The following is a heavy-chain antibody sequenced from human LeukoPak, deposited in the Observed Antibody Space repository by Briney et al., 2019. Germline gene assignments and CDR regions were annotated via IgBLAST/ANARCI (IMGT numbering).Heavy chain of an antibody. CDR3: ARDPPSIAARAGGIAVAGDY. Sequence: ASVKVSCKASGYTFTSYFMHWVRQAPGQGLEWMGRIIPILGIANYAQKFQGRVTITADKSTSTAYMELSSLRSEDTAVYYCARDPPSIAARAGGIAVAGDYWGQGTLVTVSS. CDR1: GYTFTSYF. V-gene: IGHV1-69*04. CDR2: IIPILGIA. J-gene: IGHJ4*02. D-gene: IGHD6-19*01.